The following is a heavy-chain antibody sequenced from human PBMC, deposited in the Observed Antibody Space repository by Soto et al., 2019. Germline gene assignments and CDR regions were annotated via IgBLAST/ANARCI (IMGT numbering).Heavy chain of an antibody. Sequence: GGSLRLSCAASGFTFSSYWMHWVRQAPGKGLVWVSRINSDGSSTNYADSVKGRFTISRDNAKNTLYLQMNSLRAEDTAVYYCARGRREFQLPIDFWGQGTLVTVSS. J-gene: IGHJ4*02. V-gene: IGHV3-74*01. CDR2: INSDGSST. CDR3: ARGRREFQLPIDF. D-gene: IGHD2-2*01. CDR1: GFTFSSYW.